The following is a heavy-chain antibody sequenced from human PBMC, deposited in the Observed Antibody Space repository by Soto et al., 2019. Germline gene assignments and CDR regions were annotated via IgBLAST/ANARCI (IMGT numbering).Heavy chain of an antibody. J-gene: IGHJ4*02. CDR1: GDSINNANYY. CDR3: ARARYSSSWHLDY. V-gene: IGHV4-31*03. CDR2: IYYTGNT. D-gene: IGHD6-13*01. Sequence: SETLSLTCTVSGDSINNANYYWSWIRQHPGKGLEWIGYIYYTGNTYYNLSLRSRVTISVDTSKNQFSLTLNSVTAADAAVYYCARARYSSSWHLDYWGQGTLVTVSS.